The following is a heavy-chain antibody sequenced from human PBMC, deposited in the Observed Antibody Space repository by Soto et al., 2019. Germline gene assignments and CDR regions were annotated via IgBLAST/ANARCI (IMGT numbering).Heavy chain of an antibody. CDR3: ARTLNSTTPIFRGGNPMDV. V-gene: IGHV1-46*01. CDR2: INPDGGST. J-gene: IGHJ6*02. Sequence: QVQLVQSGAEVKKPGASVKISCKASGHTFTNYYIPWVRQAPGQGLEWMGMINPDGGSTSYAQKFQGRVTVTRDTSTTTVNLELTSLRSEDTAVYYCARTLNSTTPIFRGGNPMDVWGQGTTVTVSS. CDR1: GHTFTNYY. D-gene: IGHD4-17*01.